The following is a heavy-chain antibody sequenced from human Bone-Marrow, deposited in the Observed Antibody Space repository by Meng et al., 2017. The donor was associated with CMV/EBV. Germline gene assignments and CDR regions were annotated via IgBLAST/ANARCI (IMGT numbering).Heavy chain of an antibody. Sequence: GESLKISCAASGFTFSSYAMSWVRQAPGKGLEWVSAISGSGGSTYYADSVKGRFTISRDNSKNTLYLQMNSLRAEDTAVYYCAKMNGQIVVVPAAILREGYYYYGMDVWAQGTTVTVPS. CDR3: AKMNGQIVVVPAAILREGYYYYGMDV. CDR1: GFTFSSYA. CDR2: ISGSGGST. V-gene: IGHV3-23*01. D-gene: IGHD2-2*02. J-gene: IGHJ6*02.